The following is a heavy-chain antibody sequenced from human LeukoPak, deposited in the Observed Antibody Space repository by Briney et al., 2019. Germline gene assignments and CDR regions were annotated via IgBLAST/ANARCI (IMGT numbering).Heavy chain of an antibody. CDR3: AKEDRRGRHFDY. CDR1: GFTFSDYY. V-gene: IGHV3-11*01. CDR2: ISSSGSTI. Sequence: GGSLRLSCAASGFTFSDYYMSWIRQAPGKGLEWVSYISSSGSTIYYADSVKGRFTISRDNAKNSLYLQMNSLRAEDTAVYYCAKEDRRGRHFDYWGQGTLVTVSS. D-gene: IGHD3-16*01. J-gene: IGHJ4*02.